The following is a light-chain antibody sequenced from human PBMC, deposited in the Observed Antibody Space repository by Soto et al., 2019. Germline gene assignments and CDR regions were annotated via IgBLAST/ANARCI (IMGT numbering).Light chain of an antibody. CDR2: DNN. CDR1: SSNIGNNY. CDR3: GTWDGSLSAV. J-gene: IGLJ3*02. Sequence: QSVLTQPPSVSAAPGQKVTISCSGSSSNIGNNYVSWYQQLPGTAPKLLIYDNNKRPSVIPDRFSGSKSGTSATLDITGLQTGDEADYYCGTWDGSLSAVFGGGTKVTVL. V-gene: IGLV1-51*01.